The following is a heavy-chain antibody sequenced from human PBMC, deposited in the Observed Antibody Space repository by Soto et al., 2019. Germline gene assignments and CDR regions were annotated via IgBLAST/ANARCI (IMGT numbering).Heavy chain of an antibody. Sequence: GASVKVSCKASGGIFSTYAISWLRQAPGQGLEWMGGIIPLFGTPNYAQRFQGRVTITADESTSTAYMELSRLRSEDTAVYYCASDRYNNGSGNDYNRSDFWGQGPVVTVAS. CDR3: ASDRYNNGSGNDYNRSDF. D-gene: IGHD3-10*01. J-gene: IGHJ4*02. V-gene: IGHV1-69*13. CDR1: GGIFSTYA. CDR2: IIPLFGTP.